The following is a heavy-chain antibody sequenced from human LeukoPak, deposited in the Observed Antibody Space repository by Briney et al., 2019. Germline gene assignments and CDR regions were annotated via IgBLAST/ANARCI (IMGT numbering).Heavy chain of an antibody. CDR2: ISWNSGRR. V-gene: IGHV3-9*03. Sequence: GGSLRLSCVGSGFTFDDYAMHWVRQAPGKGLEWVSGISWNSGRRGYADSVKGRFTISRDNSKNTLYLQMGSLRAEDMAVYYCARERVDYFDYWGQGTLVTVSS. CDR1: GFTFDDYA. J-gene: IGHJ4*02. CDR3: ARERVDYFDY.